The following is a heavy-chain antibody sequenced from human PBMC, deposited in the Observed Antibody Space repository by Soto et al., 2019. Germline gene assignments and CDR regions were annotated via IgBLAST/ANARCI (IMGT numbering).Heavy chain of an antibody. CDR2: ISYDGSNK. CDR3: ASYDFWSGYYPDYYYGMDV. CDR1: GFTFSSYA. J-gene: IGHJ6*02. D-gene: IGHD3-3*01. V-gene: IGHV3-30-3*01. Sequence: PGGSLRLSCAASGFTFSSYAMHWVRQAPGKGLEWVAVISYDGSNKYYADSVKGRFTISRDNSKNTLYLQMNSLRAEDTAVYYCASYDFWSGYYPDYYYGMDVWGQGTTVTVSS.